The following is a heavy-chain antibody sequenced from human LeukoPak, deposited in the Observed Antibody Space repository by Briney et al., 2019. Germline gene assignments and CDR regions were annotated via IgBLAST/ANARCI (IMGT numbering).Heavy chain of an antibody. J-gene: IGHJ4*02. D-gene: IGHD3-22*01. Sequence: SETLSLTCTVSGNSISSGDNYWSWIRQPAGKGLEWIGRIYTSGSTNYNPSLKSRVTISGDTSKNQFSLRLSSVTAADTAVYYCARASYSYDINGWVPFDFWGQGTLVTVSS. CDR2: IYTSGST. CDR1: GNSISSGDNY. CDR3: ARASYSYDINGWVPFDF. V-gene: IGHV4-61*02.